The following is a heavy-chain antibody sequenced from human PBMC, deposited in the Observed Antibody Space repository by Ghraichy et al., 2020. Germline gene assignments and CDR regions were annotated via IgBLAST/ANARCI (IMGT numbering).Heavy chain of an antibody. D-gene: IGHD6-13*01. CDR3: ARVMEYSSSWRGGYFDYWGQGTRDFGYFDY. J-gene: IGHJ4*02. Sequence: GGSLRLSCAASGFTFSSYWMSWVRQAPGKGLEWVANIKQDGSEKYYVDSVKGRFTISRDNAKNSLYLQMNSLRAEDTAVYYCARVMEYSSSWRGGYFDYWGQGTRDFGYFDYWGQGTLVTVSS. V-gene: IGHV3-7*01. CDR1: GFTFSSYW. CDR2: IKQDGSEK.